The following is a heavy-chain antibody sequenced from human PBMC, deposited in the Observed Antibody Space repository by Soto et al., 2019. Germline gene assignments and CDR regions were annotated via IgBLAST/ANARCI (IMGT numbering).Heavy chain of an antibody. CDR2: IYYSGST. CDR3: ASHYFDSWTGHYTGVFYFDF. J-gene: IGHJ4*02. Sequence: SLTCTVSGGSISSYYWSWIRQPPGKGLGWIGYIYYSGSTNYNPSLKSRVTISVDTSKNQFSLKLSSVTAADTALYFCASHYFDSWTGHYTGVFYFDFWGQGALVTVSS. D-gene: IGHD3-9*01. CDR1: GGSISSYY. V-gene: IGHV4-59*08.